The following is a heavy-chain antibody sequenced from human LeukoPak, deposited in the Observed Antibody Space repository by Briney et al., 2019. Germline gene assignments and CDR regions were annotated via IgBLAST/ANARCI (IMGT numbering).Heavy chain of an antibody. CDR3: ARGGATDFDY. CDR1: GYTFTSYY. CDR2: INPSGGST. J-gene: IGHJ4*02. D-gene: IGHD1-26*01. V-gene: IGHV1-46*01. Sequence: ASVKVSRMPSGYTFTSYYMHWVRQAPGQGLEWMGIINPSGGSTSYAQKFQGRVTMTRDTSTITVYMELSSLRSEDTAVYYCARGGATDFDYWGQGTLVTVSS.